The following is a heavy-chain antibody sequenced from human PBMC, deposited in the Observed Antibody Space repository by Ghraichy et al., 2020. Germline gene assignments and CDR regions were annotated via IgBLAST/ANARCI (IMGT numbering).Heavy chain of an antibody. D-gene: IGHD6-13*01. CDR2: ISNSGGST. V-gene: IGHV3-23*01. CDR1: GFTFSSYA. Sequence: GGSLRLSCAASGFTFSSYAMSWVRQAPGKGLEWVSAISNSGGSTYYADSVKGRFTISRDNSKNTLYLQMNSLRAEDTALYYCAKESPDSNNWGQLDYWGQGTLVTVSS. CDR3: AKESPDSNNWGQLDY. J-gene: IGHJ4*02.